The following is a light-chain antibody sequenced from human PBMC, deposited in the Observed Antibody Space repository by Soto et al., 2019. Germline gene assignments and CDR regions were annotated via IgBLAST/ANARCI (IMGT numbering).Light chain of an antibody. CDR1: QTVGSN. Sequence: EIVLTQSPATLSVSPGERATLSCRASQTVGSNLAWYQQKPGQAPRLLICGASTRATGIPARFSGSGSGTEFTLTISSLQSEDFASYYCQQYNNWPRGFTFGPGTKVDIK. CDR3: QQYNNWPRGFT. V-gene: IGKV3-15*01. CDR2: GAS. J-gene: IGKJ3*01.